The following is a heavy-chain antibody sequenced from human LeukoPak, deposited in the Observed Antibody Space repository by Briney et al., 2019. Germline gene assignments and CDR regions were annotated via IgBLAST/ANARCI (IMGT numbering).Heavy chain of an antibody. CDR2: INSDGSST. Sequence: GGSLRLSCAASGFTFSSYWMHWVRQAPGKGLVWVSRINSDGSSTSYADSVKGRFTIPRDNAKNTLYLQMNSLRAEDTAVYYCARDPQQLVPDYWGQGTLVTVSS. D-gene: IGHD6-13*01. CDR3: ARDPQQLVPDY. J-gene: IGHJ4*02. V-gene: IGHV3-74*01. CDR1: GFTFSSYW.